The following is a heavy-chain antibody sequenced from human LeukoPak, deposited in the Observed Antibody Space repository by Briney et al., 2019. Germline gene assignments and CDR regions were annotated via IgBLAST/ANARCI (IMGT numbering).Heavy chain of an antibody. CDR3: ARHSSGFFDY. V-gene: IGHV4-59*01. CDR2: IYYSGST. D-gene: IGHD3-10*01. J-gene: IGHJ4*02. CDR1: GGSISSYY. Sequence: PSETLSLTCTVSGGSISSYYWSWIRQPPGKGLEWIGYIYYSGSTNYNPSLKSRITISVDTFKNQFSLKLSSVTAADTAVYYCARHSSGFFDYWGQGTLVTVSS.